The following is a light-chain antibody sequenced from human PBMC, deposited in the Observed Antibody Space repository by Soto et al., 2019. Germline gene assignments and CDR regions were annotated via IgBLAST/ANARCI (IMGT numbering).Light chain of an antibody. CDR1: QGVATN. CDR3: QQYGGSPRT. J-gene: IGKJ1*01. Sequence: VLTQSPATLSVSQGERANLYCRASQGVATNLAWYQQRPGQAPRLLIYGASKRAVGLPARFSGSGSGTEFTLTISSLQSEDFALYYCQQYGGSPRTFGQGTKV. V-gene: IGKV3-15*01. CDR2: GAS.